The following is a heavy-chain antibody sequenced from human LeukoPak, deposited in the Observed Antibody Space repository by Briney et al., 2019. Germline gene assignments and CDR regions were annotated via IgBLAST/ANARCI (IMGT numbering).Heavy chain of an antibody. CDR1: GYTFTGYY. CDR2: INPNSGGT. Sequence: GASVKVSCKASGYTFTGYYMHWVRQAPGQGLEWMGWINPNSGGTNYAQKFQGWVTMTRDTSISTAYMELSRLRSDDTAVYYCARDPNGYSGYGGGSWFDPWGQGTLVTVSS. V-gene: IGHV1-2*04. J-gene: IGHJ5*02. D-gene: IGHD5-12*01. CDR3: ARDPNGYSGYGGGSWFDP.